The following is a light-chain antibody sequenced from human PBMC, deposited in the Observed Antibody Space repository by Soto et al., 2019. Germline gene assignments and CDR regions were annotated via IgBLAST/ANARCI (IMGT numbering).Light chain of an antibody. CDR3: PAWDDTRKGDV. V-gene: IGLV1-44*01. CDR1: RPNIASNS. Sequence: QAVLTQPASASGTPGQRVTISCSGSRPNIASNSVTWYRQVPGTAPKLLIYNNHERPSGVPDRFSASKSGTTASLAISGLRSKDEGVYYCPAWDDTRKGDVFGTGTK. CDR2: NNH. J-gene: IGLJ1*01.